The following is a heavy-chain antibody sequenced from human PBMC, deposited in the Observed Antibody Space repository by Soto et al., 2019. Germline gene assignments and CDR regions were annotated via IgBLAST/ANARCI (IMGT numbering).Heavy chain of an antibody. V-gene: IGHV4-38-2*01. J-gene: IGHJ4*02. D-gene: IGHD1-7*01. CDR3: ARSRGGTTGDY. CDR2: IYHSGST. CDR1: GYSISSGYY. Sequence: ETLSLTCAVSGYSISSGYYWGWIRQPPGKGLEWIGSIYHSGSTYYNPSLKSRVTISVDTSKNQFSLKLSSVTAADTAVYYCARSRGGTTGDYWGQGTLVTVSS.